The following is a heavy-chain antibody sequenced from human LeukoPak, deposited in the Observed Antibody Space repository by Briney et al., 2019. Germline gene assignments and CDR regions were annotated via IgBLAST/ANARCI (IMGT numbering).Heavy chain of an antibody. CDR3: ATYDFWSGLCAY. D-gene: IGHD3-3*01. CDR1: GYTFTGYY. CDR2: INPNSGGT. Sequence: ASVKVSCKASGYTFTGYYMHWVRQAPGQGLEWMGWINPNSGGTSYAQKFQGRVTMTRDTSISTAYMELRSLRSDDTAVYYCATYDFWSGLCAYWGQGTLVTVSS. J-gene: IGHJ4*02. V-gene: IGHV1-2*02.